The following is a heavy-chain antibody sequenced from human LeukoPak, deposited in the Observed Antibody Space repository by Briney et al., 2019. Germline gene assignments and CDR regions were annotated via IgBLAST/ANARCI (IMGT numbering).Heavy chain of an antibody. V-gene: IGHV4-39*07. CDR2: IYYSGGT. CDR3: ARDNWNYGSSMDV. CDR1: GGSISSSSFY. Sequence: KPSETLSLTCTVSGGSISSSSFYWGWIRQSPGRGLEYIATIYYSGGTYYNPSLESRVTISVDTSKNQFSLKLSSVTAADTAVYYCARDNWNYGSSMDVWGQGTTVTVSS. D-gene: IGHD1-7*01. J-gene: IGHJ6*02.